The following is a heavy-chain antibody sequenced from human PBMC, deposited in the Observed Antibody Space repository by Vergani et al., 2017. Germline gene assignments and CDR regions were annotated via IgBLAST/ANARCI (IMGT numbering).Heavy chain of an antibody. Sequence: QVQMQESGPGLVKTSETLSLTCPASGAPISYWCWSWLRQPAGKGLEWIGRLCPSGSTNYKPSLKSRVTMSIDTSKNQFSLKLTSVTAADTAVYYCATGVGPFDIWGQGTLVTVSS. CDR1: GAPISYWC. D-gene: IGHD7-27*01. V-gene: IGHV4-4*07. CDR2: LCPSGST. CDR3: ATGVGPFDI. J-gene: IGHJ4*02.